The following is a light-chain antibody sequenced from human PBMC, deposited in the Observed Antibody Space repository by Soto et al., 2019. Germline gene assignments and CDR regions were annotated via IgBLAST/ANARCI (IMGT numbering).Light chain of an antibody. V-gene: IGLV2-8*01. CDR1: SSDVGGYNC. CDR3: SSYAGSNTVI. Sequence: QSALTQPPSASGSPGQSVTISCTGTSSDVGGYNCVSWYQQHPGKAPKLMIYEVTKRPSGVPDRFSGSKSDNTASLTVSGLQAEDEADYYCSSYAGSNTVIFGGATQLTVL. CDR2: EVT. J-gene: IGLJ2*01.